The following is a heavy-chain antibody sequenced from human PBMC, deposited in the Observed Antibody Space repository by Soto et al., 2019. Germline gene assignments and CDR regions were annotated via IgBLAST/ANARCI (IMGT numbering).Heavy chain of an antibody. Sequence: GGALRLSCAVSGFTLTNAWMSWVRQAPGKGLEWVGLSKARSDGGATDYAAPVIGRFTSPRDDSKNTMNLQMMSLITEDTAVYYSATDCARRATDHWGQGTLVTVSS. V-gene: IGHV3-15*01. J-gene: IGHJ4*02. CDR2: SKARSDGGAT. CDR1: GFTLTNAW. CDR3: ATDCARRATDH.